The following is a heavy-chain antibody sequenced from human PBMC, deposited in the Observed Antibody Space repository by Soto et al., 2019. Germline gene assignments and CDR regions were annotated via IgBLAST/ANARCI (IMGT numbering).Heavy chain of an antibody. Sequence: QVQLVESGGDLAKPGGSLRLSCAGSGFTFSDYDMGWIRQAPGKGLEWVSYTSSSGNTIYYVDSVKGRFTLSRDNANNPLYLQMDSRSVEDTAVYYCAREPQRIAVDHSYYYGIDVWGQGTTVTVSS. J-gene: IGHJ6*02. CDR2: TSSSGNTI. V-gene: IGHV3-11*01. CDR1: GFTFSDYD. CDR3: AREPQRIAVDHSYYYGIDV. D-gene: IGHD6-19*01.